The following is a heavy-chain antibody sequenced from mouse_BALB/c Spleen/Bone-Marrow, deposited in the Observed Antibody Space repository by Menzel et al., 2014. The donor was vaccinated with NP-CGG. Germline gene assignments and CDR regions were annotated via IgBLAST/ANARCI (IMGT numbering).Heavy chain of an antibody. D-gene: IGHD2-3*01. J-gene: IGHJ3*01. CDR1: GFSLTSYG. CDR3: ARNLGDGYSFAY. V-gene: IGHV2-2*02. Sequence: VELVESGPGLVQPSQSLSITCTVSGFSLTSYGVHWVRQSPGKGLEWLGVIWSGGNTDYNAAFISRLSISKDNSKSQVFFKMNSLQANDTAIYYCARNLGDGYSFAYWGQGTLVTVSA. CDR2: IWSGGNT.